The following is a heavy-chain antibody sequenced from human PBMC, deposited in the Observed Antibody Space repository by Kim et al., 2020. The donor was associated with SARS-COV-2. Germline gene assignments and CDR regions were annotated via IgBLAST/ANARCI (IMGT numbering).Heavy chain of an antibody. CDR1: GYTFTGYY. CDR2: INPNSGGT. D-gene: IGHD3-3*01. Sequence: ASVKVSCKASGYTFTGYYMHWVRQAPGQGLEWMGWINPNSGGTNYAQKFQGRVTMTRDTSISTAYMELSRLRSDDTAVYYCARAAIFGVVIMGYWGQGTLVTVSS. V-gene: IGHV1-2*02. CDR3: ARAAIFGVVIMGY. J-gene: IGHJ4*02.